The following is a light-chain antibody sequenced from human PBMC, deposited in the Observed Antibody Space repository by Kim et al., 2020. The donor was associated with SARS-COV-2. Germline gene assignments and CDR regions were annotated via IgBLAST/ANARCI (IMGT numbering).Light chain of an antibody. J-gene: IGKJ3*01. V-gene: IGKV1-27*01. CDR1: QGISNY. CDR3: QNYRSAPFT. Sequence: DVQMAQSPSSLSASVGDRVTISCRASQGISNYLAWYQQKPGKVPKLLIYAASTLQSGVPSRFSGSGSGTDFTLTISSLQAEDFATYYCQNYRSAPFTFGPGTKVDIK. CDR2: AAS.